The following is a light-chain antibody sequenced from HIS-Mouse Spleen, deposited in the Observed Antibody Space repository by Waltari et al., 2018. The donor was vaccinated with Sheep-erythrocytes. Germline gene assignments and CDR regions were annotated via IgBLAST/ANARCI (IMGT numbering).Light chain of an antibody. J-gene: IGLJ2*01. CDR2: EGS. CDR1: SSDVGSYNL. V-gene: IGLV2-23*03. CDR3: CSYAGSSTFHVV. Sequence: QSALTQPASVSGSPGQSITISCTGTSSDVGSYNLVSWYQQHPGKAPKLMIYEGSKRPSGVSNRFSGFKSGNMASLTISGLQAEDEADYYCCSYAGSSTFHVVFGGGTKLTVL.